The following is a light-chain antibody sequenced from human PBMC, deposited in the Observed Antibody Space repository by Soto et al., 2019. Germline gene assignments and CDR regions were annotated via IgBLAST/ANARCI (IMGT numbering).Light chain of an antibody. Sequence: IQLTQSPSSLSASVGDRVTITCRASQDIAIYLAWYQQKPGEAPKLLIYAASTLYGGVPSRFSGSGSETEFSLTIRALQPEDFATYYCQQLSRYPLTFGGGTKVDI. CDR3: QQLSRYPLT. CDR1: QDIAIY. CDR2: AAS. J-gene: IGKJ4*01. V-gene: IGKV1-9*01.